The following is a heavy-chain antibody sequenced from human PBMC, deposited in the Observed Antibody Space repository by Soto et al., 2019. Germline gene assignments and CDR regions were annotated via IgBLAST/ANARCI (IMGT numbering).Heavy chain of an antibody. J-gene: IGHJ6*02. Sequence: AASVKVSCKASGYTFTDYYMHWVRQAPGQGLEWMGWINPNSGGTNYAQKFQGRVTMTRDTSSSTAYMELSRLGSDDTAVYYCARKLELRGSYYYYYDRDVWGQGTTVTVSS. CDR2: INPNSGGT. CDR1: GYTFTDYY. D-gene: IGHD1-7*01. V-gene: IGHV1-2*02. CDR3: ARKLELRGSYYYYYDRDV.